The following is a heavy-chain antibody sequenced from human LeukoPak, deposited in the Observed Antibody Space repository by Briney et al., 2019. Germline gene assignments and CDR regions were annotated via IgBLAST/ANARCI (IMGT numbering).Heavy chain of an antibody. J-gene: IGHJ4*02. CDR3: ARAGVSGYDQ. D-gene: IGHD5-12*01. CDR1: GGSFSGYY. CDR2: INHSGST. V-gene: IGHV4-34*01. Sequence: SETLSLTCAVYGGSFSGYYWSWIRQPPGKGLEWIGEINHSGSTNYNPSLKSRVTISVDTSKNQFSLKLSSVTAADTAVHYCARAGVSGYDQWGQGTLVTVSS.